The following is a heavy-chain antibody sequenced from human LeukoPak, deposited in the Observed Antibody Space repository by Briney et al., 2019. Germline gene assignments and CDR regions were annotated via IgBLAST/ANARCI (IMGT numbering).Heavy chain of an antibody. Sequence: PGGSLRLSCAASGFTFSSYEMNWVRQAPGKGLEWVSSISSSSSYIYYADSVKGRFTISRDNAKNSLYLQMNSLRAEDTAVYYCASGFMGYDRSGYYDDAFDIWGQGTMVTVSS. J-gene: IGHJ3*02. D-gene: IGHD3-22*01. CDR1: GFTFSSYE. CDR2: ISSSSSYI. V-gene: IGHV3-21*04. CDR3: ASGFMGYDRSGYYDDAFDI.